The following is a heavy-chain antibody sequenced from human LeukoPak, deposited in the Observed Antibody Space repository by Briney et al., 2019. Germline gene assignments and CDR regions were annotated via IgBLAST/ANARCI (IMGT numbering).Heavy chain of an antibody. Sequence: GGSLRLSCVVSGFTFSSFEMHWVRHAPGKGLEWVSYISTTGTTTYYADSVKGRFTISRDTAKNSLYLQMNSLRPEDTAVYYCARAGSSGWSRFGWSDPWGQGTLVTVSS. CDR2: ISTTGTTT. V-gene: IGHV3-48*03. CDR3: ARAGSSGWSRFGWSDP. J-gene: IGHJ5*02. CDR1: GFTFSSFE. D-gene: IGHD6-19*01.